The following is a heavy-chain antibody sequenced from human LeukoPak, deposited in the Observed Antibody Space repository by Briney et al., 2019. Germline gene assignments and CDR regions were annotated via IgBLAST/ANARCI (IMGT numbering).Heavy chain of an antibody. CDR2: ISWNSGSI. CDR1: GFTFDDYA. J-gene: IGHJ4*02. CDR3: AKGKLVVAAEFDY. Sequence: GGSLRLSCAASGFTFDDYAMHWVRQAPGKGLEWVSGISWNSGSIGYADSVEGRFTISRDNAKNSLYLQMNSLRAEDTALYYCAKGKLVVAAEFDYWGQGTLVTVSS. V-gene: IGHV3-9*01. D-gene: IGHD2-15*01.